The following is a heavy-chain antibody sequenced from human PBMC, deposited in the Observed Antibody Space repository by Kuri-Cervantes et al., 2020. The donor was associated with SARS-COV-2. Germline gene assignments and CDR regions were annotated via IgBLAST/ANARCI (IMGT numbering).Heavy chain of an antibody. Sequence: ASVKVSCKVSGYTLTELSMHWVRQAPGKGLEWMGGFDPEDGETIYAQKFQGRVTMTEDTSTDTAYMELSSLRSEDTAVYYCATVPASFGVVTTLDYWGQGTLVTVSS. CDR3: ATVPASFGVVTTLDY. CDR1: GYTLTELS. V-gene: IGHV1-24*01. CDR2: FDPEDGET. J-gene: IGHJ4*02. D-gene: IGHD3-3*01.